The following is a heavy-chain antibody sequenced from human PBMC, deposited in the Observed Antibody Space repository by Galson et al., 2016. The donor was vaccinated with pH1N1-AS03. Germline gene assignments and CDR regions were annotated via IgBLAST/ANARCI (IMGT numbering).Heavy chain of an antibody. CDR3: ARDVLPYSLGLDV. D-gene: IGHD5-18*01. CDR2: VSHAGRT. CDR1: GDSISTSNW. V-gene: IGHV4-4*02. Sequence: TLSLTCAVSGDSISTSNWWSWVRQPPGKGLEWIGEVSHAGRTNYSPSLKSRVTISLDKSKNQFSLQLTSVTAADTAVYYCARDVLPYSLGLDVWGQGTTITVSS. J-gene: IGHJ6*02.